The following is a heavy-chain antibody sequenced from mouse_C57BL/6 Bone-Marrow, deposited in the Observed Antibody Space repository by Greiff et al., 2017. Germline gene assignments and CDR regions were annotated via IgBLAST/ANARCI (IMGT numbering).Heavy chain of an antibody. V-gene: IGHV5-4*01. CDR3: ASTIYFDY. CDR1: GFTFSSYA. J-gene: IGHJ2*01. CDR2: ISDGGSYT. Sequence: DVQLQESGGGLVKPGGSLKLSCAASGFTFSSYAMSWVRQTPEKRLEWVATISDGGSYTYYPDNVKGRFTISRDNAKNNLYLQMSQLKSEDTAIYDCASTIYFDYGGQGTTLTVSS.